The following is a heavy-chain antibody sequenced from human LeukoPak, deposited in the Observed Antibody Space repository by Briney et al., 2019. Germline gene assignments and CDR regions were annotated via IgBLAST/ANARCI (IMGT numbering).Heavy chain of an antibody. J-gene: IGHJ6*02. CDR2: MNPNSGNT. D-gene: IGHD1-26*01. CDR3: ARVGRYSGSYYRYYYYGMDV. Sequence: ASVKVSCKASGYTFTSYDINWVRQATGQGLEWMGWMNPNSGNTGYAQKFQGRVTMTRNTSISTAYMELSSLRSEDTAVYYCARVGRYSGSYYRYYYYGMDVWDQGTTVTVSS. CDR1: GYTFTSYD. V-gene: IGHV1-8*01.